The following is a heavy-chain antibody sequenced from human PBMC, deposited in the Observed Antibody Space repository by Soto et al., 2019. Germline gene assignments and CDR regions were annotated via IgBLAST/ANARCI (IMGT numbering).Heavy chain of an antibody. CDR3: ARDKGSTAAAGKIDY. D-gene: IGHD6-13*01. CDR2: IWYDGSNK. V-gene: IGHV3-33*01. Sequence: GGSXRLSCSASGVTFSSYGTHWFRQAPGKGLEWVAVIWYDGSNKYYADSVKGRFTISRYNSKNTLYLQMNSLRAEDTAVYYSARDKGSTAAAGKIDYWGQGTLVTVSS. J-gene: IGHJ4*02. CDR1: GVTFSSYG.